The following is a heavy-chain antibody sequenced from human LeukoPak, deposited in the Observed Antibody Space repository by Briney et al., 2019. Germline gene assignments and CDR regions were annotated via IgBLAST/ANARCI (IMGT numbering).Heavy chain of an antibody. CDR2: MPYDGSNK. J-gene: IGHJ4*02. CDR1: GFTFGIYG. CDR3: ARGGLSIMGY. Sequence: GGSLRLSCAASGFTFGIYGMHWVRQAPGKGLEWVTFMPYDGSNKYYVDSVKGRFTISRDNARNSLYLQMNSLRAEDTAVYFCARGGLSIMGYWGQGTLVTVSS. V-gene: IGHV3-30*03. D-gene: IGHD2/OR15-2a*01.